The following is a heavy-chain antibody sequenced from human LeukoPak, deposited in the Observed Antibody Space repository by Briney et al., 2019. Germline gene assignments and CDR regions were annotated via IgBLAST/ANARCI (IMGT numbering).Heavy chain of an antibody. D-gene: IGHD3-16*01. CDR1: GLTFSSYG. CDR2: ISGSGVNT. V-gene: IGHV3-23*01. J-gene: IGHJ4*02. Sequence: GGPLRLSRAPSGLTFSSYGMSWVRQAPGKGLEWVSAISGSGVNTYYADSVKGRFTISRDNSKNTLYLQMNSLRAEDTAVYYCAKVSNELWPSGYWGQGTLVTVSS. CDR3: AKVSNELWPSGY.